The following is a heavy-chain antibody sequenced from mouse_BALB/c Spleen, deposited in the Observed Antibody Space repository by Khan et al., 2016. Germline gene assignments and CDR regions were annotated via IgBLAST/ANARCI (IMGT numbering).Heavy chain of an antibody. CDR2: INTYTGEP. Sequence: QIQLVQSGPELKKPGETVKISCKASGYTFTNYGMNWVKQAPGKGLKWMGWINTYTGEPTYADDFKGRFAFSLETSASTAYLQINNLKNEDMATYFCARRRGYLSAMDYWGHGTSVTVSS. V-gene: IGHV9-1*02. J-gene: IGHJ4*01. CDR1: GYTFTNYG. CDR3: ARRRGYLSAMDY. D-gene: IGHD2-3*01.